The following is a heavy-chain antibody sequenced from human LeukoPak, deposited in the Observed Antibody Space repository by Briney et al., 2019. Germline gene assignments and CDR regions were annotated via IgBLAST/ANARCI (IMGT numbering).Heavy chain of an antibody. Sequence: ASVKVSCKASGYTFTGYCMHWVRQAPGQGLEWMGWINPNSGGTNYAQKFQGRVTMTRDTSISTAYMELSRLRSDDTAVYYCARDPSGWEPPTDYWGQGTLVTVSS. D-gene: IGHD1-26*01. CDR1: GYTFTGYC. J-gene: IGHJ4*02. V-gene: IGHV1-2*02. CDR3: ARDPSGWEPPTDY. CDR2: INPNSGGT.